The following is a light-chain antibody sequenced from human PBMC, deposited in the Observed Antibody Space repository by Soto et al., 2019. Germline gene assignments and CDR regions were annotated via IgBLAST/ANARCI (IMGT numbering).Light chain of an antibody. V-gene: IGKV3-11*01. CDR3: QQRSNWPPLT. CDR1: QSVSSSY. Sequence: EIVLTQSPATLSLSPGERATLSCRASQSVSSSYLAWYQQKPGQAPRLLIYDASNRATGIPARFSGSGSGTDFTLTISSLEPEDFAVYYCQQRSNWPPLTFGGGTRWIS. J-gene: IGKJ4*01. CDR2: DAS.